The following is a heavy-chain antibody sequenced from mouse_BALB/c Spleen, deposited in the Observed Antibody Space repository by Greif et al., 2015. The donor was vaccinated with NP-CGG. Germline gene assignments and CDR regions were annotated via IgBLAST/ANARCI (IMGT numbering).Heavy chain of an antibody. V-gene: IGHV1-66*01. CDR1: GYSFTSYY. D-gene: IGHD2-14*01. CDR2: IFPGSGNT. CDR3: ARERGYDVDSYVDY. Sequence: QVQLQQPGPELVKPGASVKLSCKASGYSFTSYYIHWVKQRPGQGLEWIGWIFPGSGNTKYNEKFKGKATLMADTSSSTAYMQLSSGAAEGSAGDCWARERGYDVDSYVDYGGQGTTLTVSS. J-gene: IGHJ2*01.